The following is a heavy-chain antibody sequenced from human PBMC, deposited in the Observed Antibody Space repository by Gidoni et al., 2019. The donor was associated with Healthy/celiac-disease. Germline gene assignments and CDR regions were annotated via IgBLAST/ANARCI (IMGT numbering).Heavy chain of an antibody. CDR1: GGSISSYY. D-gene: IGHD3-3*01. CDR3: ARADFWSGYYIDY. V-gene: IGHV4-59*01. CDR2: IYYSGST. Sequence: QVQLQESGRGLVKPSETLSLTRTVSGGSISSYYWSWIRQPPGKGLEWIAYIYYSGSTTYTPSLKSRVTISVDTSKNQFSLKLSSVTAADTAVYYCARADFWSGYYIDYWGQGTLVTVSS. J-gene: IGHJ4*02.